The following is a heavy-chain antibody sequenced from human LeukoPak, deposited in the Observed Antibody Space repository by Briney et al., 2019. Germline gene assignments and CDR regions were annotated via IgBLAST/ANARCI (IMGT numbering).Heavy chain of an antibody. Sequence: GGSLRLSCAASGFTFSSYAMSWVRQATGKGLEWDSAISGSGGSTYYADSVKGRFTISRDNSKNTLYLQMNSLRAEDTAVYYCAQPGTTVTSPIYCWGQGTLVTVSS. CDR3: AQPGTTVTSPIYC. CDR2: ISGSGGST. CDR1: GFTFSSYA. D-gene: IGHD4-17*01. V-gene: IGHV3-23*01. J-gene: IGHJ4*02.